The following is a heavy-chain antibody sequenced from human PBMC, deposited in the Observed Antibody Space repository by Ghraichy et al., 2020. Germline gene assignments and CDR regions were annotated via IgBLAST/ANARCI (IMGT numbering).Heavy chain of an antibody. D-gene: IGHD3-22*01. V-gene: IGHV1-18*01. J-gene: IGHJ4*02. CDR3: ARPYYYDSSGTIIFDY. CDR1: GYTFTSYG. Sequence: ASVKVSCKASGYTFTSYGISWVRQAPGQGLEWMGWISAYNGNTNYAQKLQGRVTMTTDTSTSTAYMELRSLRSDDTAVYYCARPYYYDSSGTIIFDYWGQGTLVTVSS. CDR2: ISAYNGNT.